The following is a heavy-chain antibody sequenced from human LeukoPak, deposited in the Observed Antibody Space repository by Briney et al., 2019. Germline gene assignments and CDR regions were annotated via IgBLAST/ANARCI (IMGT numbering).Heavy chain of an antibody. J-gene: IGHJ4*02. Sequence: PGGSLRLSCAASGFTFSSYGMHWVRQAPGKGLGWVAFIRYDGSNKYYADSVKGRFTISRDNSKKTLYLQMNSLRAEDTAVYYCAKEVRQLVRLFDYWGQGTLVTVSS. CDR2: IRYDGSNK. CDR1: GFTFSSYG. D-gene: IGHD6-13*01. CDR3: AKEVRQLVRLFDY. V-gene: IGHV3-30*02.